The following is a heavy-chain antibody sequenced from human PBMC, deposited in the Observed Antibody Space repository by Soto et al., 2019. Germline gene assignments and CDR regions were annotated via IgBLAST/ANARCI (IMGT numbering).Heavy chain of an antibody. V-gene: IGHV3-11*01. D-gene: IGHD3-22*01. J-gene: IGHJ4*02. CDR2: ISSSGSTI. CDR3: ARGYYDSSHYSPYFDY. CDR1: GFTFSDYY. Sequence: GGSLRLSCAASGFTFSDYYMSWIRHAPGKGLEWVSYISSSGSTIYYADSVKGRFTISRDNAKNSLYLQMNSLRAEDKAVYYCARGYYDSSHYSPYFDYWGQGTLVTVSS.